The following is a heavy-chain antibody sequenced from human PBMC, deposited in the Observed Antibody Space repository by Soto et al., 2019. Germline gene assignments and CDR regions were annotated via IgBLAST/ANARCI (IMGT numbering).Heavy chain of an antibody. CDR1: GFTFSSYS. CDR2: ISSSSSYI. V-gene: IGHV3-21*01. CDR3: ARDIDAFKLQRWFDP. D-gene: IGHD4-4*01. Sequence: PGGSLRLSCAASGFTFSSYSMNWVRQAPGKGLEWVSSISSSSSYIYYADSVKGRFTISRDNAKNSLYLQMNSLRAEDTAVYYCARDIDAFKLQRWFDPWGQGTLVTVSS. J-gene: IGHJ5*02.